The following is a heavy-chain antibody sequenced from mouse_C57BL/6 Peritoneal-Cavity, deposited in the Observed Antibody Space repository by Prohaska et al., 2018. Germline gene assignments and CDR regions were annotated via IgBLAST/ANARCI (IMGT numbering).Heavy chain of an antibody. CDR1: GFSLTTYA. J-gene: IGHJ3*01. CDR3: ASITTGSEGY. CDR2: IWTGGGT. Sequence: QVQLKESGPGLVAPSQSLSITCTVSGFSLTTYAISWVRQPPGKGLEWLGIIWTGGGTNYNSDLKSRLSISKDNSKSQVFLKMNSLQTDDTARYYCASITTGSEGYWGQGTLVTVSA. D-gene: IGHD1-1*01. V-gene: IGHV2-9-1*01.